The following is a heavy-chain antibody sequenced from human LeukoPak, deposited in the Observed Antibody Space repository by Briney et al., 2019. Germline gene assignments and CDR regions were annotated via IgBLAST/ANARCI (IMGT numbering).Heavy chain of an antibody. CDR3: ARGGLRPLNWFDP. CDR1: GGSISSGGYY. D-gene: IGHD3-16*01. Sequence: KTSETLSLTCAVSGGSISSGGYYWSWIRQHPGKGLEWIGYIYYSGSTYYNPSHKSRVTISVDTSKNQFSLKLSSVTAADTAVYYCARGGLRPLNWFDPWGQGTLVTVSS. J-gene: IGHJ5*02. CDR2: IYYSGST. V-gene: IGHV4-31*11.